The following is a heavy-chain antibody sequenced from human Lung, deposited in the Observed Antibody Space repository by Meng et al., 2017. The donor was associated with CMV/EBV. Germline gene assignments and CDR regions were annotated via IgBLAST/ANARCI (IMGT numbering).Heavy chain of an antibody. CDR2: IYYSGST. V-gene: IGHV4-61*01. CDR1: GGSVSSGSYY. Sequence: TCTVSGGSVSSGSYYWSWIRQPPGKGLEWIGYIYYSGSTNYNPSLKSRVTISADTSKNQFSLRLSSVTAADTAVYYCARAGPGWFDPWGQGTLVTVSS. J-gene: IGHJ5*02. CDR3: ARAGPGWFDP.